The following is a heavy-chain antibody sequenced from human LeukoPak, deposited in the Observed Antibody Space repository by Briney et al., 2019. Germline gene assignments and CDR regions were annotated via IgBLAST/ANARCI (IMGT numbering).Heavy chain of an antibody. CDR2: IIPIFGTA. J-gene: IGHJ4*02. CDR1: GGTFSSYA. V-gene: IGHV1-69*13. D-gene: IGHD6-19*01. Sequence: SVKVSCKASGGTFSSYAISWVRQAPGQGLEWMGGIIPIFGTANYAQKFQGRVTITADESTSTAYMELSSLRSEDTAVYYCARDPSRAVAGTFFDYWGQGTLVTVSS. CDR3: ARDPSRAVAGTFFDY.